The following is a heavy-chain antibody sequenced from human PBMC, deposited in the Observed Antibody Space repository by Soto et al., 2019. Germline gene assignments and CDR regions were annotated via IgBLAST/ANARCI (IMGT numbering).Heavy chain of an antibody. D-gene: IGHD1-26*01. CDR2: IKPSSGTT. V-gene: IGHV1-46*01. CDR1: GYIFIHCF. Sequence: QVQLVQSGAEMKQPGASVKLSCQASGYIFIHCFMHWVRQAPGQGLEWMGGIKPSSGTTTYAQKFQCRVTVTRYTSTSTVYMELSSLGSGDTAMYYCARSLGETTSLFDYWGQGSLVTVSA. CDR3: ARSLGETTSLFDY. J-gene: IGHJ4*02.